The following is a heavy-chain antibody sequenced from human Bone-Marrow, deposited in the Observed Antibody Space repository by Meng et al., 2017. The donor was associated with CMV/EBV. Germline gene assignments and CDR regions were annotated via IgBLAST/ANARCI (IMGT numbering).Heavy chain of an antibody. CDR2: IIPIFGTA. V-gene: IGHV1-69*05. D-gene: IGHD7-27*01. CDR3: VRDLTGATGPPY. J-gene: IGHJ4*02. CDR1: GGTFSSYA. Sequence: SVKVSCKASGGTFSSYAISWVRQAPGQGLEWMGGIIPIFGTANYAQKFQGRVTITTDESTSTAYMELSSLRSEDTAVYYCVRDLTGATGPPYWGQGTLVTVSS.